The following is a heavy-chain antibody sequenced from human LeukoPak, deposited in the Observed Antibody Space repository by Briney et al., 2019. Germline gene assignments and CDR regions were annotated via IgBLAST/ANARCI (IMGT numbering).Heavy chain of an antibody. CDR1: GYTFTGYY. Sequence: ASVKVSCKASGYTFTGYYMHWVRQAPGQGLEWMGWINPNRGGTNYAQKFQGRVTMTRDTSISTAYMELSRLRSDDTAVYYCARDDRYNWNYYFDYWGQGTLVTVSS. D-gene: IGHD1-7*01. V-gene: IGHV1-2*02. J-gene: IGHJ4*02. CDR2: INPNRGGT. CDR3: ARDDRYNWNYYFDY.